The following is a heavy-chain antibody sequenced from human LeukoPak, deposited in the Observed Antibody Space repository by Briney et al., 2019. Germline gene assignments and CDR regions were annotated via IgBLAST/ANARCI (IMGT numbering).Heavy chain of an antibody. D-gene: IGHD5-12*01. CDR2: ICHSWNT. Sequence: SETLSLTCAGSGCSISSGTYSWNWIRQPPGESREWIVYICHSWNTYYSPCLKSRVTISVDRSKTQFSLKLTSVTSADTAVYYCARGYSQYPYLFDYWGQGTLLPLSS. CDR3: ARGYSQYPYLFDY. CDR1: GCSISSGTYS. V-gene: IGHV4-30-2*01. J-gene: IGHJ4*02.